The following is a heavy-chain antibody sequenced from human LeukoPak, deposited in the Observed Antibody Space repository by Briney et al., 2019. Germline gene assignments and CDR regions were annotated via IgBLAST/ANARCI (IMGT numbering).Heavy chain of an antibody. CDR3: ARGDSSGWPAHY. J-gene: IGHJ4*02. Sequence: GASVKVSCKASGYTFTGYYMHWVRQAPGQGLEWMGWINPNSGGTNYAQEFQGRVTMTRDTSISTAYMELSRLRSDDTAVYYCARGDSSGWPAHYWGQGTLVTVSS. CDR2: INPNSGGT. CDR1: GYTFTGYY. D-gene: IGHD6-19*01. V-gene: IGHV1-2*02.